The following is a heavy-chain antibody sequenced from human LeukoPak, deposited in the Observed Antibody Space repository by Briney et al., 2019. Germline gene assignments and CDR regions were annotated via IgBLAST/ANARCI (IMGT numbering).Heavy chain of an antibody. V-gene: IGHV3-33*01. CDR2: IWYDGSNK. J-gene: IGHJ4*02. D-gene: IGHD6-19*01. CDR3: ARDRIAVAGYYFDC. Sequence: PGRSLRLSCAASGFTFSSYGMHWVRPAPGKGLEWGAFIWYDGSNKYYADSVKGRFTISRDNSKNTLYLQMNSLRAEDTAVYYCARDRIAVAGYYFDCWGQGTLVTVSS. CDR1: GFTFSSYG.